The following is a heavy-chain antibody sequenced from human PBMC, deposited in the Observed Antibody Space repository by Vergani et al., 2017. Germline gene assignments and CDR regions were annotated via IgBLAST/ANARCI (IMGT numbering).Heavy chain of an antibody. CDR1: GFKFSTYA. CDR3: VKDAGSYEKFFDS. CDR2: LTGGGGST. D-gene: IGHD1-26*01. Sequence: EVQLLESGGSLKQPGGSVRLSCAASGFKFSTYAMHWVRQAPGKGLEWVSALTGGGGSTYYADSFKGRFIISRDNSRDTLYLQMNSLRPEDTATYYCVKDAGSYEKFFDSWGQGTLVTVSS. J-gene: IGHJ4*02. V-gene: IGHV3-23*01.